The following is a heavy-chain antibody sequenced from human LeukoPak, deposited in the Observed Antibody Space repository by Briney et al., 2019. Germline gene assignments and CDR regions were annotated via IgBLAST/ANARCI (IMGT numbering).Heavy chain of an antibody. CDR3: ARSTGSRYYYMDV. Sequence: GGSLRLSCAASGFTFSSYSMNWVRQAPGKGLEWVSSISSSSSYIYYADSVKGRFTISRDNAKNPLYLQMNSLRAEDTAVYYCARSTGSRYYYMDVWGKGTTVTVSS. CDR2: ISSSSSYI. D-gene: IGHD1-14*01. CDR1: GFTFSSYS. V-gene: IGHV3-21*04. J-gene: IGHJ6*03.